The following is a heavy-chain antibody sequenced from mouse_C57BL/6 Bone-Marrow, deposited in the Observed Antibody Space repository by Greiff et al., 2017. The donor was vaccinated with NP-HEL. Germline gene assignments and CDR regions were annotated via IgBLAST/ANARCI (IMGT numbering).Heavy chain of an antibody. J-gene: IGHJ3*01. D-gene: IGHD3-2*02. CDR2: ISSGGSYT. CDR1: GFTFSSYG. V-gene: IGHV5-6*01. Sequence: EVKVVDSGGDLVKPGGSLKLSCAASGFTFSSYGMSWVRQTPDKRLEWVATISSGGSYTYYPDSVKGRFTISRDNAKNTLYLQMSSLKSEDTAMYYCSPQATFAYWGQGTLVTVSA. CDR3: SPQATFAY.